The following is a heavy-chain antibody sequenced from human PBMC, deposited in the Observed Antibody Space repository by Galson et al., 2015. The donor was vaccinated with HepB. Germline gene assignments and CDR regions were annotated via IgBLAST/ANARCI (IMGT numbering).Heavy chain of an antibody. D-gene: IGHD4-17*01. Sequence: SLRLSCAASGFTFSSYAMNWVRQAPGKGLEWVSTISGSGGRTYHADSVKGRFTISRDNSKSTLYLQMNSLRAEDTAVYYCAKDRPDYGINPVDCWGQGTLVTVSS. CDR2: ISGSGGRT. J-gene: IGHJ4*02. V-gene: IGHV3-23*01. CDR1: GFTFSSYA. CDR3: AKDRPDYGINPVDC.